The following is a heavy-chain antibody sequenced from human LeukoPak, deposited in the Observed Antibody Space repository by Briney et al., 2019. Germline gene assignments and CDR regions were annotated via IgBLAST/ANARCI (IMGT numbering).Heavy chain of an antibody. V-gene: IGHV6-1*01. J-gene: IGHJ4*02. CDR1: GDSVSSNSAA. CDR2: TYYRSKWYN. D-gene: IGHD3-22*01. CDR3: ARAANYYDSSGYHPPNLDY. Sequence: SQTLSLTCAISGDSVSSNSAAWNWIRQSPSRGLEWLGRTYYRSKWYNDYAVSVKSRITINPDTSKNQFSLQLNSVTPEDTAVYYCARAANYYDSSGYHPPNLDYWGQGTLVTVSS.